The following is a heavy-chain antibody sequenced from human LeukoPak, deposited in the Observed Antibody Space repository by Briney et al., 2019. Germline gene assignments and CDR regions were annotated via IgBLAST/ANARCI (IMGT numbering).Heavy chain of an antibody. CDR3: ASGIMVTSGGVIAARI. Sequence: GGSLRLSCAASGFTFSSYWMHWVRHAPGKGLVWVSRINNDGSSTSYADSVKGRFTISRDNAKNTLYLQMNSLRAEDTAVYYCASGIMVTSGGVIAARIWGQGTMVTVSS. D-gene: IGHD3-16*02. CDR1: GFTFSSYW. CDR2: INNDGSST. V-gene: IGHV3-74*01. J-gene: IGHJ3*02.